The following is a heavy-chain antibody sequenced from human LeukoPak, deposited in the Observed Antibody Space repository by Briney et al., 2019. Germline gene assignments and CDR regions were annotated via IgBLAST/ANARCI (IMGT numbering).Heavy chain of an antibody. CDR2: INHSGST. CDR1: GGSFSGYY. V-gene: IGHV4-34*01. CDR3: ARGPFNYYDSSGYDRYYFDY. J-gene: IGHJ4*02. Sequence: SETLSLTCAVYGGSFSGYYWSWIRQPPGKGLEWIGEINHSGSTNYNPSLKSRVTISVDTSKNQFPLKLSSVTAADTAVYYCARGPFNYYDSSGYDRYYFDYWGQGTLVTVSS. D-gene: IGHD3-22*01.